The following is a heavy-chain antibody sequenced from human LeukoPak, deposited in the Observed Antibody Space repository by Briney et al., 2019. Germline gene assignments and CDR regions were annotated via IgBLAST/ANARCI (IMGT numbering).Heavy chain of an antibody. CDR2: ISSRGSSI. CDR1: GFTFSTYG. CDR3: ARALGGAAVGY. Sequence: PGGSLTLSCAASGFTFSTYGMNWVRQAPGKGLEWVSYISSRGSSIYYADSVKGRFTISRDNAKNSLYLQMNSLRAEDTAVYYCARALGGAAVGYWGQGTLVTVSS. J-gene: IGHJ4*02. D-gene: IGHD3-16*01. V-gene: IGHV3-48*03.